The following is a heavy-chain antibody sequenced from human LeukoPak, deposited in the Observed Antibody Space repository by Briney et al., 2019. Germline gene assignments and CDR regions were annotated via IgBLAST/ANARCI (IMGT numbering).Heavy chain of an antibody. CDR3: ARGSTGRTYYFDY. Sequence: PSQTLSLTCTVSGGSISSGGYYWSWIRQHPGKGLEWIGYIYYSGSTYYNPSLKSRVTISVDTSKNQFSLKLSSVTAADTAVYYCARGSTGRTYYFDYWGQGTLVTVSS. CDR2: IYYSGST. D-gene: IGHD1-1*01. J-gene: IGHJ4*02. V-gene: IGHV4-31*03. CDR1: GGSISSGGYY.